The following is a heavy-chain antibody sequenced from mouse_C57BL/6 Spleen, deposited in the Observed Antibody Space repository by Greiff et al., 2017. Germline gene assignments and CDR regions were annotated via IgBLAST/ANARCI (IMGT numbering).Heavy chain of an antibody. Sequence: VQLQQPGAELVRPGSSVKLSCKASGYTFTSYWMHWVKQRPIQGLEWIGNIDPSDSETHYNQKFKDKATLTVDKSSSTAYMQLSSLTSEDSAVYYCARASYGNYGGDYWGQGTSVTVSS. CDR1: GYTFTSYW. CDR2: IDPSDSET. J-gene: IGHJ4*01. V-gene: IGHV1-52*01. D-gene: IGHD2-10*01. CDR3: ARASYGNYGGDY.